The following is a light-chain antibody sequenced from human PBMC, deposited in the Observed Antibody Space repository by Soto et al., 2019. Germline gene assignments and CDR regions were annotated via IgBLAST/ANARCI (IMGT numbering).Light chain of an antibody. V-gene: IGKV3-20*01. CDR1: QSVSSSY. Sequence: EIVLTQSPGTLSLSPGERATLSCRASQSVSSSYLAWYQQKPGQAPRLLIYGASSRATGIPDRFSGSGSGTDFTRNISRLEPEDFAVYYCQQYGSSPFTFGPGTKVDIK. CDR2: GAS. CDR3: QQYGSSPFT. J-gene: IGKJ3*01.